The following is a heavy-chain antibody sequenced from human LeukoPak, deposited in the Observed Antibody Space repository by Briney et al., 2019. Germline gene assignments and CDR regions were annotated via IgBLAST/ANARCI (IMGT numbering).Heavy chain of an antibody. D-gene: IGHD5-18*01. CDR3: ARAGSQSHVDAAMGFCNY. V-gene: IGHV3-30-3*01. Sequence: GGSLRLSCTASGFTVNTHYMSWVRQAPGKGLEWVAVISYDGSNKYNADSVKGRFTISRDNSKNTLYLQMDSLSAEDTAVYYCARAGSQSHVDAAMGFCNYWGQGTLVTASS. CDR2: ISYDGSNK. CDR1: GFTVNTHY. J-gene: IGHJ4*02.